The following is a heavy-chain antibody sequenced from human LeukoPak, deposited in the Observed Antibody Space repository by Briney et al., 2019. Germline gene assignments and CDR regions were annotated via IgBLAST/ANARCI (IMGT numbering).Heavy chain of an antibody. V-gene: IGHV4-34*01. CDR3: ARGRRQLGYFDY. Sequence: PSETLSLTCAVYGGSFSGYYWSWIRQPPGKGLEWIGEINHSGGTNYNPSLKSRVTISVDTSKNQFSLKLSSVAAADTAVYYCARGRRQLGYFDYWGQGTLVTVSS. CDR1: GGSFSGYY. D-gene: IGHD5-18*01. CDR2: INHSGGT. J-gene: IGHJ4*02.